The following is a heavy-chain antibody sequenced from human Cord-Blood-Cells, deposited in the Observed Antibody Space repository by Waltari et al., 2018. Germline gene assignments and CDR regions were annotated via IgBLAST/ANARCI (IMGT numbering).Heavy chain of an antibody. Sequence: EVQLVESGGGLVKTGGSLRLSCAAFGFTFSNAWMSWVGQAPGKGLEWVGRIKSKTDGGTTDYAAPVKGRFTISRDDSKNTLYLQMNSLKTEDTAVYYCTTFLTTVTDYWGQGTLVTVSS. CDR2: IKSKTDGGTT. CDR3: TTFLTTVTDY. D-gene: IGHD4-17*01. CDR1: GFTFSNAW. J-gene: IGHJ4*02. V-gene: IGHV3-15*01.